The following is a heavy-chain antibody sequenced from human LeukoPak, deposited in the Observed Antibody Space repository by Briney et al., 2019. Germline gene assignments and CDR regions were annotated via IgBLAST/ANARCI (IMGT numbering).Heavy chain of an antibody. J-gene: IGHJ3*02. V-gene: IGHV1-2*02. CDR3: ASGRDYGDERGAFDI. Sequence: GASVKVSCKASGYTFTGYYMHWVRQAPGQGLEWIGWINPNSGGTNYAQKFQGRVTMTRDTSISTAYMELSRLRSDDTAVYYCASGRDYGDERGAFDIWGQGTMVTASS. D-gene: IGHD4-17*01. CDR2: INPNSGGT. CDR1: GYTFTGYY.